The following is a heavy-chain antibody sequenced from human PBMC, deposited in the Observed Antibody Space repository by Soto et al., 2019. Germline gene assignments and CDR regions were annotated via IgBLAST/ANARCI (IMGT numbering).Heavy chain of an antibody. CDR3: ARLRYGDYVVFAGDAFDI. CDR2: IYPGDSDT. CDR1: GCSFTSYW. V-gene: IGHV5-51*01. D-gene: IGHD4-17*01. J-gene: IGHJ3*02. Sequence: PGESLKISCKGSGCSFTSYWIGWGRQIPGKGLEWMGIIYPGDSDTRYSPSFQGQVTISADKSISTAYLQWSSLKASDTAMYYCARLRYGDYVVFAGDAFDIWGQGTMVTVSS.